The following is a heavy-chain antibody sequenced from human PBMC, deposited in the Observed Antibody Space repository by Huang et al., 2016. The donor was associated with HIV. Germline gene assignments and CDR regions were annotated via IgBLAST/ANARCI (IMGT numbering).Heavy chain of an antibody. CDR3: ARPRMTEGNSDSTWSYFDS. J-gene: IGHJ4*02. CDR2: IEHRGTT. CDR1: GGSFNGHF. V-gene: IGHV4-34*01. D-gene: IGHD2-21*02. Sequence: QVRLHQWGTGVLKPSETLSLKCAVYGGSFNGHFWTWIRQSPGTGLEWVGEIEHRGTTSSNPSLKSRVTMSLETSKSQFYLKLTSVTATDTATYYCARPRMTEGNSDSTWSYFDSWGQGTPVIVSS.